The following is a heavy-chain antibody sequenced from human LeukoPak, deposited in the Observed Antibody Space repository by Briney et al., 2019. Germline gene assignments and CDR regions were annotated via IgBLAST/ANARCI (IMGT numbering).Heavy chain of an antibody. V-gene: IGHV4-59*08. J-gene: IGHJ4*02. D-gene: IGHD2-2*01. CDR2: IYYSGST. CDR1: GGSISSYY. CDR3: ARRCSSTSCSFDY. Sequence: SETPSLTCTVSGGSISSYYWSWTRQPPGKGLEWIGYIYYSGSTNYNPSLKSRVTISVDMSKNQFSLKLSSVTAADTAVYYCARRCSSTSCSFDYWGQGTLVTVSS.